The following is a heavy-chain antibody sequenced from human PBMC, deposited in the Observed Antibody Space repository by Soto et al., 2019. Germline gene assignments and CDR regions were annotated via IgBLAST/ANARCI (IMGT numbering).Heavy chain of an antibody. CDR3: ATIVGANNX. D-gene: IGHD1-26*01. CDR1: RASIYTYS. J-gene: IGHJ4*02. Sequence: RSLACTVSRASIYTYSWTWIRQPAGKGLQWICHIYYIGSDNYSPSLKSLVSMSVDSSKNQISLKLSSVTPADTAVYYCATIVGANNXWGQGTLVTVSX. V-gene: IGHV4-4*07. CDR2: IYYIGSD.